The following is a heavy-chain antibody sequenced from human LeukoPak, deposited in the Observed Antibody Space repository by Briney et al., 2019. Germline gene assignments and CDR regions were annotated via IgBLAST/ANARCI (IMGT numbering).Heavy chain of an antibody. CDR1: GFSFYDSA. V-gene: IGHV3-73*01. CDR3: LRYEETSGRFGDS. CDR2: IKSKLFNSET. D-gene: IGHD3-10*01. J-gene: IGHJ4*02. Sequence: GGSLKLSCAASGFSFYDSAIHWVRQVPGKGLEWVGRIKSKLFNSETAYVESAKGRFTIYRDDSKNTVFLEMNNLKIDDTALHYCLRYEETSGRFGDSWGQGALVAVSS.